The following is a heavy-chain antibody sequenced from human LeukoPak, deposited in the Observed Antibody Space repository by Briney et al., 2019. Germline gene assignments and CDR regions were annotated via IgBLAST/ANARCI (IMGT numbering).Heavy chain of an antibody. CDR1: GFTFSDYY. J-gene: IGHJ4*02. CDR3: ARASYVCSSTSCYTGSFDY. V-gene: IGHV3-11*01. Sequence: PGGSLRLSCAASGFTFSDYYMSWIRQAPGKGLEWASYISSSGSTIYYADSVKGRFTISRDNAKNSLYLQMNSLRAEDTAVYYCARASYVCSSTSCYTGSFDYWGQGTLVTVSS. CDR2: ISSSGSTI. D-gene: IGHD2-2*02.